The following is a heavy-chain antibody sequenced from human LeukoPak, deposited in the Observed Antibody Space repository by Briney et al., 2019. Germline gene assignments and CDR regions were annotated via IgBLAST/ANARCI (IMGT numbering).Heavy chain of an antibody. Sequence: GGSLRLSCAASGFTFSSYAMHWVRQAPGKGLEYVSAISSNGGSTYYANSVKGRFTISRDNSKNTLYLQMGSLRAEDMAVYYCARDLDYYGSGSPTRGFDYWGQGTLVTVSS. CDR2: ISSNGGST. CDR1: GFTFSSYA. CDR3: ARDLDYYGSGSPTRGFDY. D-gene: IGHD3-10*01. V-gene: IGHV3-64*01. J-gene: IGHJ4*02.